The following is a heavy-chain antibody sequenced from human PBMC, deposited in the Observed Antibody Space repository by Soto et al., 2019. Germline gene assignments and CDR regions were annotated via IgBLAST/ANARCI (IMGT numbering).Heavy chain of an antibody. CDR1: GFTFSSYG. CDR2: ISYDGSNK. Sequence: GGSLRLSCAASGFTFSSYGMHWVRQAPGKGLEWVAVISYDGSNKYYADSVKGRFTISRDNSKNTLYLQMNSLRAEDTAVVYFGILGVCRGGSRYYFYGMDDWGLGTTVTVSS. J-gene: IGHJ6*02. V-gene: IGHV3-30*03. D-gene: IGHD2-15*01. CDR3: GILGVCRGGSRYYFYGMDD.